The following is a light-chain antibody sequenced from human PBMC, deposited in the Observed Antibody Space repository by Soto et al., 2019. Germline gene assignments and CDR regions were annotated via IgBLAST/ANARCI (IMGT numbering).Light chain of an antibody. V-gene: IGKV1-39*01. CDR1: HDISIY. CDR3: QQYNNWPPWT. CDR2: AAS. J-gene: IGKJ1*01. Sequence: DIQMTQSPSSLSTSVGDRVTITFQASHDISIYLNWYQQKPGKAPKLLIYAASSLQSGVPSTFSGSGSGTEFTLTISSLQSEDFAVYYCQQYNNWPPWTFGRGTKVDIK.